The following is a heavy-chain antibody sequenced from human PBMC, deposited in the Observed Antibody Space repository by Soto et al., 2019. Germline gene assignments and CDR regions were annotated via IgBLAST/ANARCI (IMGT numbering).Heavy chain of an antibody. CDR3: AIKGSYGSDY. V-gene: IGHV4-31*03. CDR1: GGSISTDGYY. CDR2: IHYSGST. Sequence: QVQLQASGPGLVKPSQTLSLTCTVSGGSISTDGYYWSWIRQHPGKGLEWVGFIHYSGSTSYNQSLESRLIISVDTSKNQFSLKLSSVTAADTAVYYCAIKGSYGSDYWGQGTLVTVSS. J-gene: IGHJ4*02. D-gene: IGHD3-16*01.